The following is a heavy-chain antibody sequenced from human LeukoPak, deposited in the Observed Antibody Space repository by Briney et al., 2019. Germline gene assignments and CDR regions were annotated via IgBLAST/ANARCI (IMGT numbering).Heavy chain of an antibody. Sequence: SETLPLTCTVSGGSIRSYYWSWIRQPPGKGLEWIGYFSYSGSTNYNPSLKSRVTISVDTSKNQFSLKLSSVTAADTAVYYCARADGYNQEIDYWGQGTLVTVSS. V-gene: IGHV4-59*01. CDR3: ARADGYNQEIDY. J-gene: IGHJ4*02. D-gene: IGHD5-24*01. CDR2: FSYSGST. CDR1: GGSIRSYY.